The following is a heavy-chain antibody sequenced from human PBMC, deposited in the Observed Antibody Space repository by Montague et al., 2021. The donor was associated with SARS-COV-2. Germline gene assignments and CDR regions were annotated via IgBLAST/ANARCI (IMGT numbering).Heavy chain of an antibody. CDR2: TYYRSKWYN. D-gene: IGHD3-10*01. Sequence: CAISGDSVSSNTVAWNWFRQSPSRGLEWLGRTYYRSKWYNDYAVSMQSRVTINPDTSKNQFSLHVNSVTPEDTAVYYCARDDIVLQGVMKGMDVWGQGTTVTVSS. J-gene: IGHJ6*02. V-gene: IGHV6-1*01. CDR3: ARDDIVLQGVMKGMDV. CDR1: GDSVSSNTVA.